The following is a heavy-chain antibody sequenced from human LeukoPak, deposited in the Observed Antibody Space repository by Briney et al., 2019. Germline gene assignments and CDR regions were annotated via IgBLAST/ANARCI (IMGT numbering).Heavy chain of an antibody. D-gene: IGHD2-2*01. CDR3: ARAGDIVVVPAAMARTPFDP. J-gene: IGHJ5*02. Sequence: SETLSLTCAVYGGSFSGYYWSWIRQPPGKGLEWIGKINHSRSTNYNPSLKSRVTISVDASKNQFSLKLSSVTAADTAVYYCARAGDIVVVPAAMARTPFDPWGQGTLVTVSS. CDR2: INHSRST. V-gene: IGHV4-34*01. CDR1: GGSFSGYY.